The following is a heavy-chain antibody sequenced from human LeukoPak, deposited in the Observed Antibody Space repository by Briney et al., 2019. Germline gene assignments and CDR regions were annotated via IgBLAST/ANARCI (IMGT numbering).Heavy chain of an antibody. CDR2: INHSGST. CDR3: TRGEWELGY. CDR1: GGSFSGYY. D-gene: IGHD1-26*01. V-gene: IGHV4-34*01. J-gene: IGHJ4*02. Sequence: SETLSLTCAVYGGSFSGYYWSWIRQPPGKGLEWIGEINHSGSTNYNPSLKSRVTISVDTSKNQFSLKLSSVTAADTAVYYCTRGEWELGYWGQGTLVTVSS.